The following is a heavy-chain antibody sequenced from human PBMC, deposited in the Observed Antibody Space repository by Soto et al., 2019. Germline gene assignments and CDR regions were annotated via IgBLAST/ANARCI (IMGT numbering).Heavy chain of an antibody. J-gene: IGHJ4*02. CDR3: VRSKGGYSYGTPFDY. D-gene: IGHD5-18*01. V-gene: IGHV3-9*01. Sequence: GGSLRLSCAASGFAFEYYAMYLVRQVLGKGLEWVSSISWNSGNIGYADSVRGRFTTSRDNAENSLYLQMNSLRPEDTALYYCVRSKGGYSYGTPFDYWGQGT. CDR1: GFAFEYYA. CDR2: ISWNSGNI.